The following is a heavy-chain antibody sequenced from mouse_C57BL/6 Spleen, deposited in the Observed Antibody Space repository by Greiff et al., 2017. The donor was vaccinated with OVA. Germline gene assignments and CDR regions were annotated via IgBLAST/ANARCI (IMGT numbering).Heavy chain of an antibody. CDR2: IYPSDSET. Sequence: QVQLQQPGAELVRPGSSVKLSCKASGYTFTSYWMDWVKQRPGQGLEWIGNIYPSDSETHYNQKFKDKATLTVDKSSSTANMQLSSLTSEDSAVYYSAREGDGYYFDYWGQGTTLTVSS. CDR3: AREGDGYYFDY. V-gene: IGHV1-61*01. D-gene: IGHD2-3*01. CDR1: GYTFTSYW. J-gene: IGHJ2*01.